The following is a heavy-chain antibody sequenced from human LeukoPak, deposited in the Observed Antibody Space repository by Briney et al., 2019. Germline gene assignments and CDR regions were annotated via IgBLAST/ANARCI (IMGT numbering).Heavy chain of an antibody. CDR2: ISSSSSYI. Sequence: GGSLRLSCAASGFTFSSYSMNWVRQAPGKGLEWVSSISSSSSYIYYADSVKGRSTISRDNAKNSLYLQMNSLRAEDTAVYYCARKGGGYASFDYWGQGTLVTVSS. J-gene: IGHJ4*02. CDR1: GFTFSSYS. CDR3: ARKGGGYASFDY. D-gene: IGHD5-12*01. V-gene: IGHV3-21*01.